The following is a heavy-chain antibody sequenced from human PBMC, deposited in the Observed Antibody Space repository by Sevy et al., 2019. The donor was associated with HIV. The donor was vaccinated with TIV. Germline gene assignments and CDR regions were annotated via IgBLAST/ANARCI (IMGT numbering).Heavy chain of an antibody. CDR2: IKTKTYSGTT. V-gene: IGHV3-49*03. CDR1: GFTFGDYA. D-gene: IGHD6-19*01. CDR3: TRDLYGSGWFYFDY. Sequence: GGSLRLSCTASGFTFGDYAMSWFRQAPGKGLEWVGFIKTKTYSGTTEYAASVKGRFIISRDDSKNIGYLQMNSLKTGDTAVYYCTRDLYGSGWFYFDYWGQGPLVTVSS. J-gene: IGHJ4*02.